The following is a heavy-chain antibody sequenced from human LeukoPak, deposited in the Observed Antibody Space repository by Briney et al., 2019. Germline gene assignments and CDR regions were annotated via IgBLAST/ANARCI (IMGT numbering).Heavy chain of an antibody. D-gene: IGHD5-18*01. CDR3: ARAVDTAMVKVLGY. CDR2: INPSGGST. V-gene: IGHV1-46*01. Sequence: GASVKVSCKAFGYTFTSNYMHWVRQAPGQGPEWMGVINPSGGSTSYAQKFQGRVTMTRDMSTSTVYMELSSLRSEDTAVYYCARAVDTAMVKVLGYWGQGTLVTVSS. CDR1: GYTFTSNY. J-gene: IGHJ4*02.